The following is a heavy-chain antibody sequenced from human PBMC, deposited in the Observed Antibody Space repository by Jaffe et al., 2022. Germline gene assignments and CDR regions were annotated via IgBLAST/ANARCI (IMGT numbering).Heavy chain of an antibody. D-gene: IGHD4-17*01. CDR1: GFTFGDYA. Sequence: EVQLVESGGGLVQPGRSLRLSCTASGFTFGDYAMSWVRQAPGKGLEWVGFIRSKAYGGTTEYAASVKGRFTISRDDSKSIAYLQMNSLKTEDTAVYYCTRDIDYGDNYFLFDYWGQGTLVTVSS. V-gene: IGHV3-49*04. J-gene: IGHJ4*02. CDR2: IRSKAYGGTT. CDR3: TRDIDYGDNYFLFDY.